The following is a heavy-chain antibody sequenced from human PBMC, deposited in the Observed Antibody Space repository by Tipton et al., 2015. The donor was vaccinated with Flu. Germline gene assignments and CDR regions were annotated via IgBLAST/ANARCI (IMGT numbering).Heavy chain of an antibody. CDR1: GYSISSGYY. J-gene: IGHJ4*02. Sequence: TLSLTCTVSGYSISSGYYWGWIRQPPGTGLEWIGSIFHGGSTYYNPSLKSRVTISVDTSKNQFSLTVRSVTAADTAVYYCAQARYFHFDSWGQGRPVTVSS. V-gene: IGHV4-38-2*02. CDR2: IFHGGST. D-gene: IGHD2-21*01. CDR3: AQARYFHFDS.